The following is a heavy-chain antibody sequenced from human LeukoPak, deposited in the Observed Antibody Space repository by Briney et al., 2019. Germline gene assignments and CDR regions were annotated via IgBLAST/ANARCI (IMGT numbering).Heavy chain of an antibody. CDR1: GGTFSSYA. CDR2: IIPIFGTA. CDR3: ARVPHPYCTNGVCYPATGFDP. V-gene: IGHV1-69*06. Sequence: SVRVSCKASGGTFSSYAISWVRQAPGQGLEWMGGIIPIFGTANYAQKFQGRVTITADKSTSTAYMELSSLRSEDTAVYYCARVPHPYCTNGVCYPATGFDPWGQGTLVTVSS. J-gene: IGHJ5*02. D-gene: IGHD2-8*01.